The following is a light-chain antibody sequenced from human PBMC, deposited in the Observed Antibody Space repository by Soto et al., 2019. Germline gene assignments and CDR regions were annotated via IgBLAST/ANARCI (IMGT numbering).Light chain of an antibody. J-gene: IGKJ1*01. V-gene: IGKV3-15*01. CDR2: GAS. CDR3: QQYRSWPRT. CDR1: QSVDIN. Sequence: EIVLTQSPATPSVSPGERVTLSCRASQSVDINLAWYQQKPGQAPRLLIYGASTRATDMSGTFSGRGSGTEFTLTISNVRPEDFAVYYCQQYRSWPRTFGQGTKVNI.